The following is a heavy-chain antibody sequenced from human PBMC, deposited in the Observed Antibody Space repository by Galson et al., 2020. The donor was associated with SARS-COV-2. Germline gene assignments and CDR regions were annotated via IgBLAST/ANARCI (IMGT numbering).Heavy chain of an antibody. CDR3: AKDLTIFGVVILSLMDV. J-gene: IGHJ6*02. V-gene: IGHV3-30*18. Sequence: GGSLRLSCAASGFTFSSYGMHWVRQAPGKGLEWVAVISYDGSNKYYADSVKGRFTISRDNSKNTLYLQMNSLRAEDTAVYYCAKDLTIFGVVILSLMDVGGQGATVTVSS. CDR1: GFTFSSYG. D-gene: IGHD3-3*01. CDR2: ISYDGSNK.